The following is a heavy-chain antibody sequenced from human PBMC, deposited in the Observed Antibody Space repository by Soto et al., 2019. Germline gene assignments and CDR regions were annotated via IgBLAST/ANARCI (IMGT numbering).Heavy chain of an antibody. J-gene: IGHJ6*02. D-gene: IGHD5-12*01. CDR3: AREGDFTFYDSVSYYFYGMDF. V-gene: IGHV1-8*01. CDR1: GYTFTSSD. CDR2: MNPNTGNS. Sequence: ASVKVSCKASGYTFTSSDITWVRQAPLRGLEWMGWMNPNTGNSGFAQKFQGRVTMTSDTSISTAYMELSSLRSEDSAVYYCAREGDFTFYDSVSYYFYGMDFWGQGTTVTVSS.